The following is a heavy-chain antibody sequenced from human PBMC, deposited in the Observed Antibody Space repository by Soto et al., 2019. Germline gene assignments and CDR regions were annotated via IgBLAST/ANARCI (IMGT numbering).Heavy chain of an antibody. J-gene: IGHJ4*02. V-gene: IGHV3-30*18. D-gene: IGHD4-17*01. CDR1: GFTFSSYG. CDR3: AKLATVVPGVDY. CDR2: ISYDGSNK. Sequence: PGGSLRLSCAASGFTFSSYGMHWVRQAPGKGLEWVAVISYDGSNKYYADSVKGRFTIYRDNSKNTLYLQMNSLRAEDTAVYYCAKLATVVPGVDYWGQGTMVTVYS.